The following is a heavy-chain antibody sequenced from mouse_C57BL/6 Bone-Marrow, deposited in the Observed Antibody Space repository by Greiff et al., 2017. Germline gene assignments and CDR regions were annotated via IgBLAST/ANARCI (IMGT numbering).Heavy chain of an antibody. D-gene: IGHD1-1*01. Sequence: VKLVESGPGLVQPSQSLSITCTVSGFSLTSYGVHWVRQSPGKGLEWLGVIWRGGSTDYNAAFMSRLSITKDNSKSQVFFKMNSLQADDTAIYYCAKKGHYYGSSYWYFDVWGTGTTVTVSS. CDR3: AKKGHYYGSSYWYFDV. J-gene: IGHJ1*03. CDR1: GFSLTSYG. CDR2: IWRGGST. V-gene: IGHV2-5*01.